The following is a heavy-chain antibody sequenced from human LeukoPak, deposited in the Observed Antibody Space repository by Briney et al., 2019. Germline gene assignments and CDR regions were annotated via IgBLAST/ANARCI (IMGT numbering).Heavy chain of an antibody. J-gene: IGHJ4*02. CDR3: ARESSSGWTHFDY. V-gene: IGHV3-21*01. CDR2: ISSSTYYI. CDR1: GFTFSSYS. D-gene: IGHD6-19*01. Sequence: GGSLRLSCAASGFTFSSYSMNWVRQAPGKGLEWVSSISSSTYYIYYADSVKGRFTISRDNAKKSLYLEMNSLRAEDTAVYYCARESSSGWTHFDYWGQGTLVTVSS.